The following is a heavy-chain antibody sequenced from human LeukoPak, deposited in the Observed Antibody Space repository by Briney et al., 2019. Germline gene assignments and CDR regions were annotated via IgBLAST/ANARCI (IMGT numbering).Heavy chain of an antibody. CDR3: ARGRGSSGWYNWFDP. V-gene: IGHV7-4-1*02. Sequence: ASVKVSCKASGYTFTSYAMNWVRQAPGQGLEWMGWINTITGNPTYAQGFTGRFVFSLDTSVSTAYLQISSLKAEDTAVYYCARGRGSSGWYNWFDPWGQGTLVSVSS. J-gene: IGHJ5*02. CDR1: GYTFTSYA. CDR2: INTITGNP. D-gene: IGHD6-19*01.